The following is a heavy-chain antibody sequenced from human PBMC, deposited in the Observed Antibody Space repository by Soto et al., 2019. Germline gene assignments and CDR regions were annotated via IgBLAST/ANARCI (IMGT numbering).Heavy chain of an antibody. D-gene: IGHD4-17*01. CDR2: INHSGST. Sequence: SDTLSLTCAVYGGSFSGDYWGWIRQPPGKGLEWIGEINHSGSTNYNPSLKSRVTISVDTSKNQFSLKLSSVTAADTAVYYCARGRYGDYWFDYWGQGTLVTVSS. J-gene: IGHJ4*02. V-gene: IGHV4-34*01. CDR1: GGSFSGDY. CDR3: ARGRYGDYWFDY.